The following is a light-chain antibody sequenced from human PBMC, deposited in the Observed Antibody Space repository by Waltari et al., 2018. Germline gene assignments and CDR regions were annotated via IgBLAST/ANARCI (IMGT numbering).Light chain of an antibody. CDR3: QQYNSYSPLYT. CDR1: QSISSW. V-gene: IGKV1-5*03. J-gene: IGKJ2*01. Sequence: DIQMTQSPSTLSASVGDRVTITCRASQSISSWLAWYQQKPGKAPKLLIYKASSLESGVPSRFSGSGSGTEFTLTISILQPDDFATYYCQQYNSYSPLYTFGQGTKLEIK. CDR2: KAS.